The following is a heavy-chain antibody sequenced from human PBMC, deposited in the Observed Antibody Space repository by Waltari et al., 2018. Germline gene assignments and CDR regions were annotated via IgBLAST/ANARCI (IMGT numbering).Heavy chain of an antibody. J-gene: IGHJ4*02. V-gene: IGHV4-59*01. Sequence: QVQLQESGPGLVKPSEPLSLTCTVSGGSISSSYWSWIRQPPGKGLEWIGYIYYSGSTNYNPSLKSRVTISVDTSKNQFSLKLSSVTAADTAVYYCARGIWSGRWLQPGDYWGQGTLVTVSS. D-gene: IGHD5-12*01. CDR3: ARGIWSGRWLQPGDY. CDR1: GGSISSSY. CDR2: IYYSGST.